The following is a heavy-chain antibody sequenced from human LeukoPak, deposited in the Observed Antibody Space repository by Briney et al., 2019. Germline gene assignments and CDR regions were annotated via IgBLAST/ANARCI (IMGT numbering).Heavy chain of an antibody. CDR1: GGTFSSYA. Sequence: GSSVKVSCKASGGTFSSYAISWVRQAPGQGLEWMGGIIPIFGTANYAQKFQGRVTITADESTSTAYMELSSLRSEDTAVYCCARYCSGGSCQPEDNWFDPWGQGTLVTVSS. CDR3: ARYCSGGSCQPEDNWFDP. J-gene: IGHJ5*02. D-gene: IGHD2-15*01. CDR2: IIPIFGTA. V-gene: IGHV1-69*01.